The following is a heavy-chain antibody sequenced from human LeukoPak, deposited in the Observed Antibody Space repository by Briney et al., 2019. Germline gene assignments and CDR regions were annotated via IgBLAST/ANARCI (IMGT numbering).Heavy chain of an antibody. D-gene: IGHD3/OR15-3a*01. CDR2: IYSGDSI. CDR1: GLIVSSNY. Sequence: TGGSLRLSCAASGLIVSSNYMSWVRQAPGKGLEWVSVIYSGDSIYYADSVKGRFTISRDNSKNTLYLQMNSLRAEDTAVYYCARDPSRGLYYFDHWGQGTLVTVSS. J-gene: IGHJ4*02. CDR3: ARDPSRGLYYFDH. V-gene: IGHV3-53*01.